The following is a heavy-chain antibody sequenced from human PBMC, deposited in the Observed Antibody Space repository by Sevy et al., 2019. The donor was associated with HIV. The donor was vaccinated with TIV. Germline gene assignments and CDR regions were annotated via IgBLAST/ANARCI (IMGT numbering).Heavy chain of an antibody. J-gene: IGHJ4*02. CDR1: GFTFSNAW. Sequence: GGSLRLSCAASGFTFSNAWMSWVRQAPGKGLEWVGRIKRKTAGGTTDYAAPVKGRFTISRDDSKNTLFLQMNSLKTEDTAVYYCRYSYGPFDYWGQGTLVTVSS. V-gene: IGHV3-15*01. CDR3: RYSYGPFDY. D-gene: IGHD5-18*01. CDR2: IKRKTAGGTT.